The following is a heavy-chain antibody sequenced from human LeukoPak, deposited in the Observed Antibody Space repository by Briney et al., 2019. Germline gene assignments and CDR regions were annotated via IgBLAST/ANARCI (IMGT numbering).Heavy chain of an antibody. V-gene: IGHV4-39*07. CDR3: ARDGVLPAAMKRTFDY. CDR1: GDSISSYY. J-gene: IGHJ4*02. CDR2: IYYSGST. D-gene: IGHD2-2*01. Sequence: SETLSLTCTVSGDSISSYYWGWIRQPPGKGLEWIGNIYYSGSTYYNPSLKSRVTISVDTSKNQFSLKLSSVTAADTAVYYCARDGVLPAAMKRTFDYWGQGTLVTVSS.